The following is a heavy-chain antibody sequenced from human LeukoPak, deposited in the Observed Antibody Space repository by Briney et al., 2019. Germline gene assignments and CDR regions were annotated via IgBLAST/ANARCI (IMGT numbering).Heavy chain of an antibody. V-gene: IGHV3-23*01. CDR3: ADGYKTDWTGFDY. J-gene: IGHJ4*02. Sequence: PGGSLRLSCAASGFAFRSYTMSWVRQPPGKGLEWVSGISTGGGSTYYADSVKGRFTISRDDSTNTLYLQMNGLRPEDTALYYCADGYKTDWTGFDYWGQGTPVTVSS. D-gene: IGHD1-14*01. CDR2: ISTGGGST. CDR1: GFAFRSYT.